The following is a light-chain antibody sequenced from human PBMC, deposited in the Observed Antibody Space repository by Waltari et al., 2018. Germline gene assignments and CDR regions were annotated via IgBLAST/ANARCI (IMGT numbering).Light chain of an antibody. V-gene: IGLV2-11*01. Sequence: SVSGSPGQSVTISCTGTSSDVGGYNYVSWYQQHPGKAPKLMIYDVSKRPSGVPDLFSGSKSGNTASLTISGLQAEDEADYYCCSYAGSVVFGGGTKLTVL. CDR3: CSYAGSVV. CDR2: DVS. J-gene: IGLJ2*01. CDR1: SSDVGGYNY.